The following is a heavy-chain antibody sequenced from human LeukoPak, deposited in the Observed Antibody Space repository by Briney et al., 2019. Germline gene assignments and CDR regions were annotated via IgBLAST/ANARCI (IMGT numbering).Heavy chain of an antibody. J-gene: IGHJ4*02. V-gene: IGHV4-34*01. CDR2: INHSGST. D-gene: IGHD6-6*01. Sequence: PSETLSLTCAVYGGSFSDYYWSWIRQPPGKGLEWIGEINHSGSTNYNPSLKSRVTISVDTSKNQFSLKLSSVTAADTAVYYCAGSIAARLDYWGQGTLDTVSS. CDR1: GGSFSDYY. CDR3: AGSIAARLDY.